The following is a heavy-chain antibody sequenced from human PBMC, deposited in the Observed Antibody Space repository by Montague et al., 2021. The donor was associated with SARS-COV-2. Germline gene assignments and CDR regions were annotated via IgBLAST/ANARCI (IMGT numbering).Heavy chain of an antibody. CDR1: GDSVSRNSAA. CDR2: TYYRNKWYN. Sequence: CAISGDSVSRNSAAWNWLRQSPSTGLEWLGRTYYRNKWYNDYAVSVKSRITINPDTSKNQFSLQLNSVTPEDTAVYYCARGSSIAAAGDAFDIWGQGTMVTVSS. D-gene: IGHD6-13*01. V-gene: IGHV6-1*01. J-gene: IGHJ3*02. CDR3: ARGSSIAAAGDAFDI.